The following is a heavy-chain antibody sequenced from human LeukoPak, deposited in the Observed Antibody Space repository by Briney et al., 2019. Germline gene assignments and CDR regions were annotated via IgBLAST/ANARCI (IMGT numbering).Heavy chain of an antibody. Sequence: GGSLRLSCAASGFTFRSYGMHWVRQAPGKGLEWVAFIRYDGSNKYYADSVKGRFTISRDNFKNTLYLQMNSLRGEDTAVYYCAKVAGRQQLVLAGDHYYYYYMDVWGKGTTVTVSS. CDR3: AKVAGRQQLVLAGDHYYYYYMDV. CDR2: IRYDGSNK. CDR1: GFTFRSYG. J-gene: IGHJ6*03. D-gene: IGHD6-13*01. V-gene: IGHV3-30*02.